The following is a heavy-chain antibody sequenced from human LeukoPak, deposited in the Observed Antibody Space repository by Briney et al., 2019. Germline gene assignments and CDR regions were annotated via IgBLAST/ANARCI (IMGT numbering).Heavy chain of an antibody. Sequence: GGSLRLSCAASGFTFSRYAMHWVRQALGKGLQWVAVISYDGSIKDYADSVKGRFTISRDNSKNTLYLQMNSLRAEDTAVYYCARKDSGRYINPFDNWGQGTLVTVSS. CDR1: GFTFSRYA. CDR3: ARKDSGRYINPFDN. D-gene: IGHD3-10*01. CDR2: ISYDGSIK. J-gene: IGHJ4*02. V-gene: IGHV3-30*04.